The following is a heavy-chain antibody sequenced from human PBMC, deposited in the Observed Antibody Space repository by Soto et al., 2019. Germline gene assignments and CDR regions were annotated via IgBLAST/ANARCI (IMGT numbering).Heavy chain of an antibody. CDR3: TGGDIAGDFDY. V-gene: IGHV3-15*01. CDR1: GFSFNNAW. CDR2: IKTTAAGGTT. Sequence: EVQMVESGGGLVKPGGSLRLSCAASGFSFNNAWMSWVRQAPGKGLEWVGRIKTTAAGGTTDYAAPVKGRFTISRDDSKSTVYLLMNSLKTEDTAVYLCTGGDIAGDFDYWGQGTLVTVSS. J-gene: IGHJ4*02. D-gene: IGHD5-12*01.